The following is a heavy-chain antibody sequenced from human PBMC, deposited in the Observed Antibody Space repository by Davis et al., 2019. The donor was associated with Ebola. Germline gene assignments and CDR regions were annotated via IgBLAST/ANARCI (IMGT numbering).Heavy chain of an antibody. CDR3: ARLLDFSSSRFSPTLPPYYYYGMDV. CDR1: GFAFTSYW. CDR2: ISWNSGSI. D-gene: IGHD6-13*01. V-gene: IGHV3-9*03. J-gene: IGHJ6*02. Sequence: PGGSLRLSCAASGFAFTSYWMSWVRQAPGKGLEWVSGISWNSGSIGYADSVKGRFTISRDNAKNSLYLQMNSLRAEDMALYYCARLLDFSSSRFSPTLPPYYYYGMDVWGQGTTVTVSS.